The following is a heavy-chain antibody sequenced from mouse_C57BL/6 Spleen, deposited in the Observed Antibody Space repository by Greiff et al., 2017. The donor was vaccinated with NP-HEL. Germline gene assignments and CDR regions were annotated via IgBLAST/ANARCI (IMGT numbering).Heavy chain of an antibody. CDR3: ARASGLYFDY. V-gene: IGHV5-16*01. CDR1: GFTFSDYY. Sequence: EVQLVESEGGLVQPGSSMKLSCTASGFTFSDYYMAWVRQVPEKGLEWVANINYDGSSTYYLDSLKSRFIISRDNAKNILYLQMSSLKSEDTATYYCARASGLYFDYWGQGTTLTVSS. D-gene: IGHD6-1*01. CDR2: INYDGSST. J-gene: IGHJ2*01.